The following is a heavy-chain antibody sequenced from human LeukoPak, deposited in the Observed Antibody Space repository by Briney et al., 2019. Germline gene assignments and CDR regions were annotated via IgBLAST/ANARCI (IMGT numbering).Heavy chain of an antibody. CDR3: ARDRGFFMVRYFVY. D-gene: IGHD3-10*01. CDR2: IYYSGST. Sequence: SETLSLTCTVSGGSISSYYWSWTRQRPGKGLEWIGYIYYSGSTNYNPSLKSRVTISVDTSKNQFSLKLSSVTAADTAVYYCARDRGFFMVRYFVYWGQGTLVTVSS. J-gene: IGHJ4*02. V-gene: IGHV4-59*01. CDR1: GGSISSYY.